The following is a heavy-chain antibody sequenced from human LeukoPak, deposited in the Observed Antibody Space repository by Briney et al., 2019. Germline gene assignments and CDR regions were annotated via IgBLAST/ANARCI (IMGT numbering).Heavy chain of an antibody. J-gene: IGHJ4*02. D-gene: IGHD1-20*01. V-gene: IGHV3-23*01. CDR3: AKAHLNWNPQILFDY. CDR2: ISGSGGST. Sequence: GGSLRLSCAASGFTFSSYAMSWVRQAPGKGLEWVSAISGSGGSTYYADSVKGRFTISRDNSKNTLYLQMNSLRAEDTAVYYCAKAHLNWNPQILFDYWGQGTLVTVPS. CDR1: GFTFSSYA.